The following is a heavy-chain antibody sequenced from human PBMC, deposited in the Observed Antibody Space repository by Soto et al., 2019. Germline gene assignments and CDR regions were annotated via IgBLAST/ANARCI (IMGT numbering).Heavy chain of an antibody. CDR1: GFTVSSNY. CDR2: IYSGGST. Sequence: GGSLRLSCAASGFTVSSNYMSWVRQVPGKGLEWVSVIYSGGSTYYADSVKGRFTISRDNSKNTLYLQMNSLRAEDTAVYYCARKQSSGWFYDAFDIWGQGTMVTVSS. D-gene: IGHD6-19*01. CDR3: ARKQSSGWFYDAFDI. V-gene: IGHV3-53*01. J-gene: IGHJ3*02.